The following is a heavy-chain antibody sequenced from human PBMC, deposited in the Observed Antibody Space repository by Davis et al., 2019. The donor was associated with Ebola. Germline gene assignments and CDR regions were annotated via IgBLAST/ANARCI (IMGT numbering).Heavy chain of an antibody. J-gene: IGHJ4*02. D-gene: IGHD3-16*01. CDR1: GGSISSYY. Sequence: SETLSLTCTVSGGSISSYYWSWIRQPPGKGLEWIGYIYYSGSTNYNPSLKSRVTISVDTSKNQFSLKLSSVTAADTAVYYCARALAYRHWGIRYFDYWGQGTLVTVSS. CDR3: ARALAYRHWGIRYFDY. V-gene: IGHV4-59*08. CDR2: IYYSGST.